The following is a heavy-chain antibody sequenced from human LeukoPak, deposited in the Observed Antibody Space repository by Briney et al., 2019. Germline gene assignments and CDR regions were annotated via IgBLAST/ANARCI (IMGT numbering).Heavy chain of an antibody. J-gene: IGHJ4*02. Sequence: GGSLRLSCAASGFTFSGSAMHWVRQASGKGLEWVGRIRSKANSYATAYAASVKGRFTISRDDSKNTAYLQMSSLKTEDTAVYYCTRRYGYCSSTSCYALDYWGQGTLVTVSS. V-gene: IGHV3-73*01. D-gene: IGHD2-2*01. CDR3: TRRYGYCSSTSCYALDY. CDR1: GFTFSGSA. CDR2: IRSKANSYAT.